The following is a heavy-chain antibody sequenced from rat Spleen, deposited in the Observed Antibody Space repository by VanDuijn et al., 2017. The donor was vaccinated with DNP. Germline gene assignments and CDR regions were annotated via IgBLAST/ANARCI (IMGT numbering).Heavy chain of an antibody. J-gene: IGHJ3*01. CDR3: ARQELRRLYLFAY. CDR2: ISHVDNRV. V-gene: IGHV5-22*01. CDR1: GFTFSDYY. Sequence: EVQLVESGGGLVQPGRPLKLSCAASGFTFSDYYMAWVRQTPKKGLEWVASISHVDNRVYYGDSVKGRFTVSRDNAKTTLYLQMNSLRSEDTATYYCARQELRRLYLFAYWGQSTLVTVPS. D-gene: IGHD1-11*01.